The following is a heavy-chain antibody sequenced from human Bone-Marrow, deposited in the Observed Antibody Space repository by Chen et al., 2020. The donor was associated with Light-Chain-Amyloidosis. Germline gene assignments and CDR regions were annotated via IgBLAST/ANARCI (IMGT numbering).Heavy chain of an antibody. Sequence: QVQLVEAGGGVVQHGRSLRLSCAASGFTFSINGMHWVRQAPGKGREWLAFIWDDGTNKYYADSVKGRFTISRDNSKNTLYLQMNSLRAEDTAVYYFAREGPYYFDYWCQGTLVTVSS. J-gene: IGHJ4*02. CDR2: IWDDGTNK. CDR1: GFTFSING. CDR3: AREGPYYFDY. V-gene: IGHV3-33*01.